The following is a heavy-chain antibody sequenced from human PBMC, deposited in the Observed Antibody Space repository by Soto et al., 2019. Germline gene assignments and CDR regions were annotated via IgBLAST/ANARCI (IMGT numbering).Heavy chain of an antibody. Sequence: QVQLLESGGGLVKPGGSLRLSCAASNFIFSDYYLSWIRQAPGKGLEWVSYISNSGTTVYYADSVKGRFTISRDNAKKSLYLQMNSLRAEDTAVYYCARDTLPTDFGLGWDVWGQGTTVTVSS. J-gene: IGHJ6*02. V-gene: IGHV3-11*01. CDR2: ISNSGTTV. CDR1: NFIFSDYY. D-gene: IGHD4-17*01. CDR3: ARDTLPTDFGLGWDV.